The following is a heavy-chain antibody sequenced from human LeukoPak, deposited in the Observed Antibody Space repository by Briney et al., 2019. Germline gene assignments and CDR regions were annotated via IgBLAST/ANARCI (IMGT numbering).Heavy chain of an antibody. Sequence: GGSLRLSCAASGFTFSSYWMSWVRQAPGKGLEWVANIRQDGSEKYYVDSVKGRFTISRDNAKNSLYLQMNSLRAEDTAVYYCARDLGLWFGESHDAFDIWGQGTMVTVSS. CDR3: ARDLGLWFGESHDAFDI. V-gene: IGHV3-7*01. J-gene: IGHJ3*02. CDR1: GFTFSSYW. D-gene: IGHD3-10*01. CDR2: IRQDGSEK.